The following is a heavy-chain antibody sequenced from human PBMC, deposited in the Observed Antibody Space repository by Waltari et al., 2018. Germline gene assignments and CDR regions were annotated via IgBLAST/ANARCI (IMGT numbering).Heavy chain of an antibody. CDR3: TRDAGAVAAEGDY. J-gene: IGHJ4*02. V-gene: IGHV3-66*01. Sequence: EVQLVESGGGLVQPGGSLRLSCAASGFTGGSHYMSWVRQAPGKGLGWVSLIYSGGRTYYADSVKGRFTIARDNSKNTLYLQMNSLRAEDTAVYYCTRDAGAVAAEGDYWGQGTLVTVSS. CDR2: IYSGGRT. CDR1: GFTGGSHY. D-gene: IGHD6-19*01.